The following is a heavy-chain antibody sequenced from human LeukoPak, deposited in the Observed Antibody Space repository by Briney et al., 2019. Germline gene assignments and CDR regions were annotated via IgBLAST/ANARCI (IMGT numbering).Heavy chain of an antibody. CDR3: ARVSSGWTFYYYYYYMDV. Sequence: PGGSLRLSCAASGFTFSSYAMSWVRKAPGKGLEWVSAISGSGGSTYYADSVKGRFTISRDNAKNSLYLQMNSLRAEDTAVYYCARVSSGWTFYYYYYYMDVWGKGTTVTVSS. CDR2: ISGSGGST. D-gene: IGHD6-19*01. V-gene: IGHV3-23*01. CDR1: GFTFSSYA. J-gene: IGHJ6*03.